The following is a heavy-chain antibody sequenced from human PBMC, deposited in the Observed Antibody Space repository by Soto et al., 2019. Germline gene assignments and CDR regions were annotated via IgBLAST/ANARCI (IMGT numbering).Heavy chain of an antibody. D-gene: IGHD3-3*01. J-gene: IGHJ4*02. CDR1: GYTFITYG. Sequence: GASVKVSCKASGYTFITYGISWVRQAPGQGLEWMGWIGWIGSYNAKTNYAQKLKDRVTMTADTSTNTVYMELRSLRSDDTAVYYCARGSDTTIFGVVIENYYFDYWGQGTLVTVSS. CDR2: IGWIGSYNAKT. V-gene: IGHV1-18*01. CDR3: ARGSDTTIFGVVIENYYFDY.